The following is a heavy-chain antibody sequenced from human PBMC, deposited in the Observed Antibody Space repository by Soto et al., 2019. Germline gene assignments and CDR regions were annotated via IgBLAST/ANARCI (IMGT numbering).Heavy chain of an antibody. V-gene: IGHV3-23*01. CDR3: AKDIYILITTTLMDV. Sequence: EVQLLESGGGLVQPGGSLRLSCTASGITFSSYAMSWVRQAPGKGLEWVSAISASGGSTYYADSVKGRFTISRDNSKTTLYLQMNSLRAEDTAVYYCAKDIYILITTTLMDVWGKGTTVTVSS. J-gene: IGHJ6*04. D-gene: IGHD3-16*01. CDR1: GITFSSYA. CDR2: ISASGGST.